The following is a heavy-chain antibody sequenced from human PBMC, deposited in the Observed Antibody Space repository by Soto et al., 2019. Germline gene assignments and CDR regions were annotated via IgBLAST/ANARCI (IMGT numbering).Heavy chain of an antibody. V-gene: IGHV3-23*01. CDR1: GFTFSSYA. J-gene: IGHJ4*02. CDR3: TTDPVTMIVVVPSSG. Sequence: GGSLRLSCAASGFTFSSYAMSWVRQAPGKGLEWVSGISGSGGGTYYADSVKGRFTISRDNSKNTLSLQMNSLRAEDTAVYYCTTDPVTMIVVVPSSGWGQGTLVTVSS. D-gene: IGHD3-22*01. CDR2: ISGSGGGT.